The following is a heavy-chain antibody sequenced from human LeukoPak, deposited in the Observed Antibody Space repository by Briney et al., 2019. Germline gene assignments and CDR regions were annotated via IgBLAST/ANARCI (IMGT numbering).Heavy chain of an antibody. CDR1: GGSISSSSLY. CDR3: ASLLLQADDAY. D-gene: IGHD1-26*01. Sequence: KPSETLSLTCTVSGGSISSSSLYWSWIRQPPGKGLEWIGSIYYTGSTYYDPSLKSRVTISVDTSNNQFSLSLTSVTAADTAVYYCASLLLQADDAYWGQGTLVTVSS. CDR2: IYYTGST. J-gene: IGHJ4*02. V-gene: IGHV4-39*01.